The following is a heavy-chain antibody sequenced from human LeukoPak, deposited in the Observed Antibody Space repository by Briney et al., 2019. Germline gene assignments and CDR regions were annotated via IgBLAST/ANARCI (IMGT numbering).Heavy chain of an antibody. CDR1: GFSFNNYA. D-gene: IGHD5-12*01. V-gene: IGHV3-23*01. J-gene: IGHJ4*02. CDR3: AKGGYDYIEVAYFDF. Sequence: PGGSLRLSCAASGFSFNNYAMSWVRQAPGKGLEWVSIIIASSGATFYADSVKGRFTISRDISKNTLYLQMNNLRVEDTAVYYCAKGGYDYIEVAYFDFWGQGILVTVSS. CDR2: IIASSGAT.